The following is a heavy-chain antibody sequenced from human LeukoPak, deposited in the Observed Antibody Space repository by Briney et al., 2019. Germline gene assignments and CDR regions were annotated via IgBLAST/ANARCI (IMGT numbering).Heavy chain of an antibody. CDR1: GYSFTSYW. CDR3: ARRLGYCSGSSCYYYFDY. Sequence: GESLKISCKGSGYSFTSYWIGWVRQMPGKGLEWMGIIYPGDSDTRYSPSFQGQVTISADKSISTAYLQWSSLKASDTAMYYCARRLGYCSGSSCYYYFDYWGQGTLVTVSS. CDR2: IYPGDSDT. D-gene: IGHD2-15*01. V-gene: IGHV5-51*01. J-gene: IGHJ4*02.